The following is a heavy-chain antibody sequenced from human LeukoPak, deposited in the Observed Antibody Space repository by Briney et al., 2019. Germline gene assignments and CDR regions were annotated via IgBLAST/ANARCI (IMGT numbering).Heavy chain of an antibody. CDR2: IYTSGST. J-gene: IGHJ4*02. D-gene: IGHD6-13*01. CDR3: ARHWYSSSWYIG. Sequence: PSETLSLTCTVSSGSISSYYWSWIRQPPGKGLEWIGYIYTSGSTNYNPSLKSRVTISVDTSKNQFSLKLSSVTAADTAVYYCARHWYSSSWYIGWGQGTLVTVSS. V-gene: IGHV4-4*09. CDR1: SGSISSYY.